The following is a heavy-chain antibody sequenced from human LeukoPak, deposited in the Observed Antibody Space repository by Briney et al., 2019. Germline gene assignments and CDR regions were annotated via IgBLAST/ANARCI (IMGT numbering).Heavy chain of an antibody. CDR1: GGSISSGGYY. CDR2: IYYSGNT. Sequence: PSETLSLTCTVSGGSISSGGYYWSWIRQHPGKGLEWIGYIYYSGNTYYNPSLKSRATISVDTSKNQFSLKLNSVTAADTAVYYCASLYSSSLVVDYWGQGMLVTVSS. V-gene: IGHV4-31*03. CDR3: ASLYSSSLVVDY. D-gene: IGHD6-13*01. J-gene: IGHJ4*02.